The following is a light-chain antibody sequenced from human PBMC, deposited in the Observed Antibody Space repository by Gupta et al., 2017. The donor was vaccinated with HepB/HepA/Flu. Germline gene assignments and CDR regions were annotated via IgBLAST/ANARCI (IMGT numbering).Light chain of an antibody. Sequence: DIQMTQSPSTLSASVGDRVTITCRASQSISSWVAWFQQKPGKAPKLLIYKASNLETGVPSRFSGSGSGTEFTLTISSLQPDDFATYYCQHYNDYRTFGQGTKVEIK. V-gene: IGKV1-5*03. CDR2: KAS. CDR3: QHYNDYRT. CDR1: QSISSW. J-gene: IGKJ1*01.